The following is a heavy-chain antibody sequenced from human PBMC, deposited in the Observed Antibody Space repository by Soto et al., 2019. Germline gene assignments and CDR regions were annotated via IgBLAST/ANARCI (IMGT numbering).Heavy chain of an antibody. CDR2: ISSSGST. Sequence: QVQLQESGPGLVKPSETLSLPCTVSGGSVSSGSYFWSWIRQPPGKGLEWIGYISSSGSTKYNPSLKRRVTIPVDTSKNQSALNLSSVTAADTAVYYCARERWDYGDYGFDYWGQGTLVTVSS. CDR1: GGSVSSGSYF. V-gene: IGHV4-61*01. D-gene: IGHD4-17*01. CDR3: ARERWDYGDYGFDY. J-gene: IGHJ4*02.